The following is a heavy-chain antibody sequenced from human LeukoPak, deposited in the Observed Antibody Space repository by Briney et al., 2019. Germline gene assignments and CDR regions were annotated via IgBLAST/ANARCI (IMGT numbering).Heavy chain of an antibody. CDR2: IYDSRTI. D-gene: IGHD4-23*01. Sequence: SETLSLTCAVSGGSISSGSHHWGWFRQSPGKGLEWIGSIYDSRTIYYNPSLNSRVTISAVTSKNQFSLQLNSVTAADTAVYYCARHDGRSGGTMGALDSWGQGSLVTVSS. CDR3: ARHDGRSGGTMGALDS. CDR1: GGSISSGSHH. V-gene: IGHV4-39*01. J-gene: IGHJ4*02.